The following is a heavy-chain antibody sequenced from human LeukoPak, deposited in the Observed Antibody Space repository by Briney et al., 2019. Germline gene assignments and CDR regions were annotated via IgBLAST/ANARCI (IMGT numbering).Heavy chain of an antibody. V-gene: IGHV3-23*01. CDR1: GFTFSSYA. Sequence: GGSLRLSCAASGFTFSSYAMSWVRQAPGKGLEWASAISGSGGSTYYADSVKGRFTISRDNSKNTLYLQMNSLRAEDTAVYHCAKAYSSSWYYYVIGYWGQGTLVTVSS. CDR2: ISGSGGST. CDR3: AKAYSSSWYYYVIGY. J-gene: IGHJ4*02. D-gene: IGHD6-13*01.